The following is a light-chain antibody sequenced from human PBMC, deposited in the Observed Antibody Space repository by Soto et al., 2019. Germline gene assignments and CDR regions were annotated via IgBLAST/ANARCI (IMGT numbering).Light chain of an antibody. CDR1: QSISSW. CDR3: QQYNSYPWT. CDR2: DAS. Sequence: DIQMTQSPSTLSASVGDRVTITCRASQSISSWLAWYQQKPGKAPKLLIYDASSLESGVPSRFSGSGSGTEVTLTISSLQPDDFATYYGQQYNSYPWTGGQGTKVESK. J-gene: IGKJ1*01. V-gene: IGKV1-5*01.